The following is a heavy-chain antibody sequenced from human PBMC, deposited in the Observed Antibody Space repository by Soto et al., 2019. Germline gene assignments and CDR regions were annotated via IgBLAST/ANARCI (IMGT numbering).Heavy chain of an antibody. CDR1: GGSISGGGFS. CDR2: ILHTGGT. Sequence: SETLSLTCAVSGGSISGGGFSWSWIRQPPGKGLEWIGYILHTGGTQYNPSLKSRVSMSVDKSKNQFSLHLTSVTAADTAVYYCARLQFGEGFDYWGQGAMVTVSS. J-gene: IGHJ4*02. CDR3: ARLQFGEGFDY. D-gene: IGHD3-10*01. V-gene: IGHV4-30-2*01.